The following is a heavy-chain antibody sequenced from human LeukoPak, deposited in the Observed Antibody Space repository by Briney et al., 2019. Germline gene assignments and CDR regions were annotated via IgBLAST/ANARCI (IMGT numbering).Heavy chain of an antibody. CDR3: ARKGTAGSYPD. CDR1: GGSISSSNW. J-gene: IGHJ4*02. CDR2: IYYSGST. Sequence: SETLSLTCAVSGGSISSSNWWSWVRQPPGKGLEWIGYIYYSGSTNYNPSLKSRVTISVDTSKNQFSLKLSSVTAADTAVYYCARKGTAGSYPDWGQGTLVTVSS. V-gene: IGHV4-4*02. D-gene: IGHD1-1*01.